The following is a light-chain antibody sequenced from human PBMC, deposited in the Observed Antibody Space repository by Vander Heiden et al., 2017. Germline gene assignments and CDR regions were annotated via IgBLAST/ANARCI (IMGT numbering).Light chain of an antibody. CDR2: KAS. V-gene: IGKV1-5*03. CDR3: QQDNRHRT. CDR1: QSINIW. J-gene: IGKJ1*01. Sequence: DIQMTQSPSTLSASVGDRVTITCRASQSINIWLAWYQQKPGKAPKLLISKASSLESGVPSRFSGRGSETEFTLTISSLQPDDSATYYCQQDNRHRTFGQGTKVEIK.